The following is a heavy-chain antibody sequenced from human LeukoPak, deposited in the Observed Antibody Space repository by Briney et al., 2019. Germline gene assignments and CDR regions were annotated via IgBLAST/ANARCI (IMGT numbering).Heavy chain of an antibody. Sequence: PGGSLRLSCASSGFTFGTYGMNWVRQAPEKGLEWVSYISSRSDSENYADSVKGRFTISRDNIRNLLYLQMNSLRAEDTAVYFCARDSTRILGLFDYWGQGTLVTISP. CDR1: GFTFGTYG. CDR3: ARDSTRILGLFDY. CDR2: ISSRSDSE. D-gene: IGHD2/OR15-2a*01. J-gene: IGHJ4*02. V-gene: IGHV3-48*01.